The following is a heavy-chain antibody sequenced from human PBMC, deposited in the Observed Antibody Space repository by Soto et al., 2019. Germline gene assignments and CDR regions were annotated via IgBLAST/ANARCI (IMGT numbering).Heavy chain of an antibody. CDR1: GFSFSYAW. V-gene: IGHV3-15*01. CDR2: IRSKTAGETT. D-gene: IGHD1-26*01. J-gene: IGHJ3*02. Sequence: EVHLVESGGGLVKPGGSLRLSCVASGFSFSYAWMSWVRQAPGKGLEWVGRIRSKTAGETTEYAAPGQCRFTISRDDSKNTMYLQMNSLKTEDTAVYYCAPGWVSGTSFNAFDIWGQGTVVTVSS. CDR3: APGWVSGTSFNAFDI.